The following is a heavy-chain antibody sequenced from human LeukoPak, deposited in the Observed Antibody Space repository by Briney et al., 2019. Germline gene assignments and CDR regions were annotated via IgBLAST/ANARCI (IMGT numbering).Heavy chain of an antibody. CDR1: GGSINTGGFY. CDR3: ARGSYYFDY. Sequence: PSQTLSLTCSVSGGSINTGGFYWSWIRQFPGKGLEWIGYITYSGTTHYNPSLKSRLGISRDTSKNQFSLKLSSVTAADTAVYYCARGSYYFDYWGQGTLVTVSS. CDR2: ITYSGTT. D-gene: IGHD2-21*01. V-gene: IGHV4-30-4*08. J-gene: IGHJ4*02.